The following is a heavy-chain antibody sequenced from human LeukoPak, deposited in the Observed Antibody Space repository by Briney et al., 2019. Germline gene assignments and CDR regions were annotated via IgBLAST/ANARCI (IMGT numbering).Heavy chain of an antibody. J-gene: IGHJ4*02. CDR1: GFTFSNAW. V-gene: IGHV3-15*01. D-gene: IGHD6-19*01. CDR2: IKSKTDGGTT. Sequence: KTGGSLRLSCAASGFTFSNAWMSWVRQAPGKGLEWVGRIKSKTDGGTTDYAAPVKGRFTISRDDSKNTLYLQMSSLRAEDTAVYYCAGGSGWLIDYWGQGTLVTVSS. CDR3: AGGSGWLIDY.